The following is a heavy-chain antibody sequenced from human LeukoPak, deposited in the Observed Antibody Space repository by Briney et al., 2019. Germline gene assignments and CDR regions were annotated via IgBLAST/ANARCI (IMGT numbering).Heavy chain of an antibody. CDR3: ATGGGYEPLFDY. D-gene: IGHD5-12*01. CDR1: GYTFTSYD. CDR2: MNPSGGNT. Sequence: ASVKVSCKASGYTFTSYDINWVRQATGQGLEWMGWMNPSGGNTGYAQKFQGRVTMTRDTSISTVYMELSSLRSEDTAVYYCATGGGYEPLFDYWGQGTLVTVSS. J-gene: IGHJ4*02. V-gene: IGHV1-8*01.